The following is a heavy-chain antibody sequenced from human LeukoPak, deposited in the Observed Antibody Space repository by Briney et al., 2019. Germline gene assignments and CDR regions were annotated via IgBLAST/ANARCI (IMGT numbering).Heavy chain of an antibody. D-gene: IGHD5-18*01. Sequence: PSETLSLTCTVSGGSIITTNYYWGWIRQPPGKGLEWIGSIYYSGNTYYKPSLKSRVTISVDTSKNQFSLKLTSVTAADTAVYYCASREWTAMDYFDYWGQGTLVTVSS. V-gene: IGHV4-39*07. CDR2: IYYSGNT. CDR1: GGSIITTNYY. CDR3: ASREWTAMDYFDY. J-gene: IGHJ4*02.